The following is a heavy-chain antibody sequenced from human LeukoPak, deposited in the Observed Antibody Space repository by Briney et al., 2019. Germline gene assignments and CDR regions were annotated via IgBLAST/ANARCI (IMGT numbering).Heavy chain of an antibody. V-gene: IGHV3-48*04. CDR2: ISSSAGTT. Sequence: GGSLRLSCPASKFSFRSYSMNSVRQAPGKGLEWVSYISSSAGTTYYADSVKGRFTISRDNAKNSLYLQMNILRAEDTAVYYCARQQLQLWYDWGQGTLVTVSS. CDR3: ARQQLQLWYD. J-gene: IGHJ4*02. D-gene: IGHD5-18*01. CDR1: KFSFRSYS.